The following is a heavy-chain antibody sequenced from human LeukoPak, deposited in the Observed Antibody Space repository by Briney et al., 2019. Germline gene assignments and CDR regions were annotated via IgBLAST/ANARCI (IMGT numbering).Heavy chain of an antibody. CDR2: IYYSGST. CDR3: ARGGYYGSGNDFGFDP. CDR1: GGSISSYY. V-gene: IGHV4-59*01. D-gene: IGHD3-10*01. J-gene: IGHJ5*02. Sequence: SETLSLTCTVSGGSISSYYWSWIRQPPGKGLEWIGYIYYSGSTNYKPSLKSRVTISVDTSKNQFSLKLSSVTAADTAVYYCARGGYYGSGNDFGFDPWGQGTLVTVSS.